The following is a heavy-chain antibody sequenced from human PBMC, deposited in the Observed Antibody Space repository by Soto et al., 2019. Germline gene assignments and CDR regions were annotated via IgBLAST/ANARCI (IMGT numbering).Heavy chain of an antibody. Sequence: GGSLRLSYAASGFTFSSYGMHWVLQAPGKGLEWVAVISYDGSNKYYADAVKGRFTISRDNSKNTLYLQMNSLSAEDTAVYYCAKVSGYSYGYAYGMDVWGQGTTVTVS. CDR1: GFTFSSYG. J-gene: IGHJ6*02. CDR3: AKVSGYSYGYAYGMDV. D-gene: IGHD5-18*01. V-gene: IGHV3-30*18. CDR2: ISYDGSNK.